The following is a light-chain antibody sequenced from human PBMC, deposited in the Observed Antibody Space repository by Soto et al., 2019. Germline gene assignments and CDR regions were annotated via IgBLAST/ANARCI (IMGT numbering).Light chain of an antibody. J-gene: IGLJ2*01. CDR3: ASFTRSVTVL. CDR1: SSDVGAYNY. Sequence: QSVLTQPASVSGSPGQSITISCAGTSSDVGAYNYVSWYQQHPGKVPRLIISDVNKRPSGVSDRFSGSKSANTASLTISGLQAEDEADYYCASFTRSVTVLFGGGTKLTVL. CDR2: DVN. V-gene: IGLV2-14*03.